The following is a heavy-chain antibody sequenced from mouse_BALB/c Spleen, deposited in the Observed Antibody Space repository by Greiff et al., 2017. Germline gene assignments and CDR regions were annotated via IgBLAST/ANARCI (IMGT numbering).Heavy chain of an antibody. Sequence: EVQLQESGPELVKPGASVKISCKASGYSFTGYFMNWVMQSHGKSLEWIGRINPYNGDTFYNQKFKGKATLTVDKSSSTAHMERRSLESEDSAVYICARGGDNNSDYWCAFWGEGTLGTVSA. CDR2: INPYNGDT. CDR3: ARGGDNNSDYWCAF. CDR1: GYSFTGYF. J-gene: IGHJ3*01. D-gene: IGHD2-12*01. V-gene: IGHV1-20*02.